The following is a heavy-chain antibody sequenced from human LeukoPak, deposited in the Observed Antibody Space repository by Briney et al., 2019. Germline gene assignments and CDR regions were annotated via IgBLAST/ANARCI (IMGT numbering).Heavy chain of an antibody. D-gene: IGHD7-27*01. Sequence: SETLSLTCTVSGGSISSSSYYWGWIRQPPGKGLEWIGSIYYSGSTYYNPSLKSRVTISVDTSKNQFSLKLSSVTAADTAVYYCARHRIGWGYAFDIWGQGTMVTVSS. J-gene: IGHJ3*02. CDR2: IYYSGST. CDR1: GGSISSSSYY. CDR3: ARHRIGWGYAFDI. V-gene: IGHV4-39*01.